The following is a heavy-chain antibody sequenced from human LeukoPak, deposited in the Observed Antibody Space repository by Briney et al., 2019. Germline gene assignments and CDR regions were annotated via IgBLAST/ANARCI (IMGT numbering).Heavy chain of an antibody. V-gene: IGHV4-39*01. CDR3: ARHSERRILNDAFDI. J-gene: IGHJ3*02. Sequence: PSETLSLTCTVSGGSISSSSYYWGWIRQPPGKGLEWIGSIYYSGSTYYNPSLKSRVTISVDTSKNQFSLKLSSVTAADTAVYYCARHSERRILNDAFDIWGQGTMVTVSS. CDR1: GGSISSSSYY. CDR2: IYYSGST. D-gene: IGHD2-15*01.